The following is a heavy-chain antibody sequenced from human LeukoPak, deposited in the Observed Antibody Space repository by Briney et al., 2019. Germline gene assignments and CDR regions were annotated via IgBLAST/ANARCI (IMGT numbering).Heavy chain of an antibody. J-gene: IGHJ4*02. CDR2: ISNNGGYT. CDR3: AKQLGYCSDGSCYFPY. D-gene: IGHD2-15*01. V-gene: IGHV3-23*01. Sequence: GGSLRLSCAASGFTFSNYWMSWVRQAPGKGLEWVSAISNNGGYTYYADSVQGRFTISRDNSKSTLCLQMNSLRAEDTAVYYCAKQLGYCSDGSCYFPYWGQGTLVTVSS. CDR1: GFTFSNYW.